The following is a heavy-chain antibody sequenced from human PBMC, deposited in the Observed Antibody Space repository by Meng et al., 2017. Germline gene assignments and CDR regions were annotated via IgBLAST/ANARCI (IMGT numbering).Heavy chain of an antibody. CDR1: GGSISSYY. Sequence: VSLRLSCTVSGGSISSYYWSWIRQPPGKGLEWIGYIYYSGSTNYNPSLKSRVTISVDTPKNQFSLKLSSVTAADTAVYYCASLHYGQYYFDYWGQGTLVTVSS. V-gene: IGHV4-59*01. J-gene: IGHJ4*02. D-gene: IGHD4-17*01. CDR3: ASLHYGQYYFDY. CDR2: IYYSGST.